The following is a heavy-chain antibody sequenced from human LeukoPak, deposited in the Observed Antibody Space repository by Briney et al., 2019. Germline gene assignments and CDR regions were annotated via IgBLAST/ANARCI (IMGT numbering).Heavy chain of an antibody. V-gene: IGHV4-38-2*01. CDR1: GYSISSGYY. Sequence: SETLSLTCAVSGYSISSGYYWGWIRRPPGKGLEWIGSIYHSGSTYYNPSLKSRVTISVDTSKNQFSLKLSSVTAADTAVYYCARRGGYDFWSGYLTWFDPWGQGTLVTVSS. D-gene: IGHD3-3*01. CDR3: ARRGGYDFWSGYLTWFDP. J-gene: IGHJ5*02. CDR2: IYHSGST.